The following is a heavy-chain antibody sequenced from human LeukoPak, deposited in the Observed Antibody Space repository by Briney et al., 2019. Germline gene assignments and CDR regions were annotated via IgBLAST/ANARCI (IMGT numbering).Heavy chain of an antibody. CDR3: VRDLRRGFTYGYGDY. Sequence: PGRSLRLSCAASGFTFSSYGMHWVRQAPGKGLEWVALILHDGSNKYYADSVKGRFTISRDNSENTLYLQMNSLTVEDTAVYYCVRDLRRGFTYGYGDYWGQGTLVTVSS. D-gene: IGHD5-18*01. V-gene: IGHV3-33*05. J-gene: IGHJ4*02. CDR1: GFTFSSYG. CDR2: ILHDGSNK.